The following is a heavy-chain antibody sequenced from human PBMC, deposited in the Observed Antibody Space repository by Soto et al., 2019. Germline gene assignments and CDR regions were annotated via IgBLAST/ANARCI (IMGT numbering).Heavy chain of an antibody. CDR2: ISGSGGST. J-gene: IGHJ4*02. V-gene: IGHV3-23*01. CDR1: GFTFSSYA. Sequence: GGSLRLSCAASGFTFSSYAMSWVRQAPGKGLEWVSAISGSGGSTYYADSVKGRFTISRDNSKNTLYLQMNSLRAEDTAVYYCAKDIGYSSGWYSDYWGQGILVTVSS. D-gene: IGHD6-19*01. CDR3: AKDIGYSSGWYSDY.